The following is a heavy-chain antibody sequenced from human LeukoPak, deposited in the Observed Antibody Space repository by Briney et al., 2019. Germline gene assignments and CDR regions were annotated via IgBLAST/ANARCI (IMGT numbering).Heavy chain of an antibody. Sequence: PGGSLRLSCAASGFTFSSYSMKWVRQAPGKGLEWVSSISRSSNYIYYADSVKGRFTISRDNAKNSLYLQMNSLRAEDTAVYYCAGVFDSYGLAYYMDVWGKGTTVTVSS. CDR3: AGVFDSYGLAYYMDV. CDR2: ISRSSNYI. V-gene: IGHV3-21*01. J-gene: IGHJ6*03. D-gene: IGHD3-9*01. CDR1: GFTFSSYS.